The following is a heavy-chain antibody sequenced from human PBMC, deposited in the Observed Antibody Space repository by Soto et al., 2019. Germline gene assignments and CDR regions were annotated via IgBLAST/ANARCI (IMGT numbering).Heavy chain of an antibody. CDR2: IRSKAYGGTT. J-gene: IGHJ6*02. V-gene: IGHV3-49*03. D-gene: IGHD4-4*01. CDR1: GFTFGDYA. Sequence: GGSLRLSCTASGFTFGDYAMSWFRQAPGKGLEWVGFIRSKAYGGTTEYAAYVKGRFTISRDDSKSIAYLKMNSLKTEDTAVYYCTRDTRGQKVTKPLYYYYGMDVWGQGTTVTVSS. CDR3: TRDTRGQKVTKPLYYYYGMDV.